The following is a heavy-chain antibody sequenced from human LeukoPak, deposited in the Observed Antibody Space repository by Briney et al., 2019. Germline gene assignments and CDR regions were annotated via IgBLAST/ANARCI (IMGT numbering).Heavy chain of an antibody. CDR1: GFTFSSYA. J-gene: IGHJ6*02. CDR2: ISGSGGST. Sequence: GASLRLSCAASGFTFSSYAMSWVRQAPGKGLEWVSAISGSGGSTYYADSVKGRFTISRDNSKNTLYLQMNSLRAEDTAVYYCAKRAHQDYYYYYGMDAWGQGTTVTVSS. CDR3: AKRAHQDYYYYYGMDA. V-gene: IGHV3-23*01.